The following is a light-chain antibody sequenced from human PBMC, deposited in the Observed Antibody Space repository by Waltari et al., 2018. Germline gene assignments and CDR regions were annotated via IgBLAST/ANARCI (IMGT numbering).Light chain of an antibody. Sequence: QSALTQPASVSGSPGQSITISCTGTSSDVGTYDYVSWYQQHPGKAPKLMIYDVTKRTSVIANRFSGSKSGNTASLTISGLQAEDEADYYCSSYTTSSTVYVFGTGTKVTVL. CDR2: DVT. V-gene: IGLV2-14*03. CDR1: SSDVGTYDY. CDR3: SSYTTSSTVYV. J-gene: IGLJ1*01.